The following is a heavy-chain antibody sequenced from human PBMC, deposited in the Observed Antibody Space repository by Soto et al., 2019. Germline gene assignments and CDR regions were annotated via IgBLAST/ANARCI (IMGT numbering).Heavy chain of an antibody. CDR1: GGSISSGGYS. CDR2: IYPTGTT. Sequence: PSETLSLTCTVSGGSISSGGYSWSWIRQTPGKGLEWIGYIYPTGTTYYNPSLKNRATLSIDTSQNQFCLQLTSVTAADTAVYYRATAPPQPAPRWGVLGPGTTVTVST. D-gene: IGHD3-16*01. CDR3: ATAPPQPAPRWGV. V-gene: IGHV4-30-2*01. J-gene: IGHJ6*01.